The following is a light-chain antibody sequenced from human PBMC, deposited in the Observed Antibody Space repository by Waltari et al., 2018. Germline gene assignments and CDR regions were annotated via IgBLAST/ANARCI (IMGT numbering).Light chain of an antibody. CDR2: GAS. Sequence: ENVLTQSPATLSFSTGERATLSCRARQRVGDTYLSWSQQKPGQAPRLLIYGASPRATGIPDRFSGSGSGTDFTLTISRLEPEDVAVYYCHQSGGSGRAFGGGTKVEIK. CDR1: QRVGDTY. CDR3: HQSGGSGRA. J-gene: IGKJ4*01. V-gene: IGKV3-20*01.